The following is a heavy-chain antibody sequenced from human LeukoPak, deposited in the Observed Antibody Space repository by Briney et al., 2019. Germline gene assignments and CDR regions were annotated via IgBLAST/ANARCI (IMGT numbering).Heavy chain of an antibody. CDR1: GFTFSSYG. CDR2: IWYDGSNK. V-gene: IGHV3-33*01. CDR3: ARDDGFYGMDV. Sequence: GGSLRLSCAASGFTFSSYGMHWVRQAPGKGLEWVAVIWYDGSNKYYADSVKGRFTISRDHSRSTLYLQMNSLRAEDTAVYYCARDDGFYGMDVWGQGTTVTVSS. D-gene: IGHD3-10*01. J-gene: IGHJ6*02.